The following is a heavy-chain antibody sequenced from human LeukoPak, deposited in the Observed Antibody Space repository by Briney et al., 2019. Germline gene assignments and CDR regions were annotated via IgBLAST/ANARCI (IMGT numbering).Heavy chain of an antibody. CDR1: GGSFSGYY. Sequence: SETLSLTCAVYGGSFSGYYWSWIRQPPGKGLEWIGEINHSGSTNYNPSLKSRVTISVDTSKNQFSLKLSSVTAADTAVYYCARGPYGDYPMDVWGQGTTVSVSS. V-gene: IGHV4-34*01. CDR2: INHSGST. J-gene: IGHJ6*02. D-gene: IGHD4-17*01. CDR3: ARGPYGDYPMDV.